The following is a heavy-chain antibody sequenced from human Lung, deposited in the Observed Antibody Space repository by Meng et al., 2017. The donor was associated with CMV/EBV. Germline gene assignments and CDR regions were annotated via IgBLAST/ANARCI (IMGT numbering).Heavy chain of an antibody. CDR2: LNPNSGGT. Sequence: SGYTFTGYYMHWVRQAPGQGLEWLGWLNPNSGGTNYAQKFQGRVTMTRDTSISTAYMELSRLRSDDTAVYYCARVVVVPAAKKFDPWGQGTLVTVSS. CDR1: GYTFTGYY. D-gene: IGHD2-2*01. J-gene: IGHJ5*02. V-gene: IGHV1-2*02. CDR3: ARVVVVPAAKKFDP.